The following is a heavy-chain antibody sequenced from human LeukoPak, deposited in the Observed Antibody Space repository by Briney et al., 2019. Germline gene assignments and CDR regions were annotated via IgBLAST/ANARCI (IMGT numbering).Heavy chain of an antibody. CDR1: GYTFTSYG. CDR3: ARAWRDGYNLFDY. Sequence: GASVKVSCKASGYTFTSYGISWVRQAPGQGLEWMGWISAHNGNTNYAQKLQGRVTITADESTSTAYMELSSLRSEDTAVYYCARAWRDGYNLFDYWGQGTLVTVSS. D-gene: IGHD5-24*01. CDR2: ISAHNGNT. V-gene: IGHV1-18*01. J-gene: IGHJ4*02.